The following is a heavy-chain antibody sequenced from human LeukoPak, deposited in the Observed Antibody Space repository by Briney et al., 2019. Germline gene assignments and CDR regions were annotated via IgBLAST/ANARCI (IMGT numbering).Heavy chain of an antibody. J-gene: IGHJ4*02. D-gene: IGHD6-13*01. CDR3: ASLIAAAGTYFDY. V-gene: IGHV4-59*08. CDR1: GGSISSYY. CDR2: IYYSGST. Sequence: PSETLSLTCTVSGGSISSYYWSWIRQPPGKGLEWIGYIYYSGSTNYNPSLKSRVTISVDTSKNQFSLKLSSVTAADTAVYYCASLIAAAGTYFDYWGQGTLVTVFS.